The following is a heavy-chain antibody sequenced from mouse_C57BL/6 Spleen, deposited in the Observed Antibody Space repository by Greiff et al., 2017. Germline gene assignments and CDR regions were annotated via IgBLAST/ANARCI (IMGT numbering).Heavy chain of an antibody. D-gene: IGHD4-1*01. J-gene: IGHJ4*01. CDR1: GYSITSGYY. CDR2: ISYDGSN. Sequence: VQLQESGPGLVKPSQSLSLTCSVTGYSITSGYYWNWIRQFPGNKLEWMGYISYDGSNNYNPSLKNRISITRDTSKNQFFLKLNSVTTEDTATYYCAKNWYYYAMDYWGQGTSVTVSS. V-gene: IGHV3-6*01. CDR3: AKNWYYYAMDY.